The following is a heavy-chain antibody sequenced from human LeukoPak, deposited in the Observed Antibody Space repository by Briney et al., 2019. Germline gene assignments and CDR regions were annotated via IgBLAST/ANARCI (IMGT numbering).Heavy chain of an antibody. CDR2: INPSGGST. V-gene: IGHV1-46*01. CDR3: ARDTKDYSTGWERGLFDY. J-gene: IGHJ4*02. CDR1: GYTFTGYY. D-gene: IGHD6-19*01. Sequence: ASVKVSCKASGYTFTGYYMHWVRQAPGQGLEWMGIINPSGGSTSYAQKFQGRVTMTRDMSTSTVYMELSSLRSEDTAVYYCARDTKDYSTGWERGLFDYWGQGTLVTVSS.